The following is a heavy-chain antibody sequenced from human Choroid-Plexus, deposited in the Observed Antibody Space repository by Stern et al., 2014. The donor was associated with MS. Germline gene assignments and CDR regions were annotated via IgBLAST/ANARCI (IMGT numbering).Heavy chain of an antibody. D-gene: IGHD2/OR15-2a*01. V-gene: IGHV3-30*18. CDR3: AKYRQYLTYFFDH. Sequence: VQLVESGGGVVQPGRPLRLSCVVSGFTFGSCAMHWVRQAPGKGLEWVAGVSYDGSNKYYADSVKGRFTISRDNSQNTLYMQMSSLRPEDTAVYYCAKYRQYLTYFFDHWGQGSLVTVSS. J-gene: IGHJ5*02. CDR1: GFTFGSCA. CDR2: VSYDGSNK.